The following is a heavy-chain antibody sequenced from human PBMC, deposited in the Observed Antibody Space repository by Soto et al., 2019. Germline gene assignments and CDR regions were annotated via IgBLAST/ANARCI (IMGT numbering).Heavy chain of an antibody. D-gene: IGHD4-17*01. CDR2: ISYDGRNK. CDR3: AKAVTVTGNYYYGMDV. J-gene: IGHJ6*02. CDR1: GFPFSDYG. Sequence: QVQLVESGGGVVQPGRSLGLSCAASGFPFSDYGMHWVRQAPGKGLEWVAVISYDGRNKYYVDSVKGRFIITRDNSKNXLYLQMNSLRAEDTAVYYCAKAVTVTGNYYYGMDVWGQGTTVTVSS. V-gene: IGHV3-30*18.